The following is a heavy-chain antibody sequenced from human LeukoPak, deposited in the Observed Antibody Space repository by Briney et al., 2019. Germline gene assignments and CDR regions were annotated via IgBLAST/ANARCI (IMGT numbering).Heavy chain of an antibody. J-gene: IGHJ4*02. CDR1: GFTFSSYG. Sequence: GRSLRLSCAASGFTFSSYGMRWVRQAPGKGLEWVAVIWYDGSNKYYADSVKGRFTISRDNSKNTLYLQMNSLRAEDTAVYYCARDKLGRGVITATIDYWGQGTLVTVSS. D-gene: IGHD3-10*01. V-gene: IGHV3-33*01. CDR3: ARDKLGRGVITATIDY. CDR2: IWYDGSNK.